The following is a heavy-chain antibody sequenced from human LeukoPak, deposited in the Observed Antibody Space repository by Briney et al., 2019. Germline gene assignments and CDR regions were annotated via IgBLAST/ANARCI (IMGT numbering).Heavy chain of an antibody. CDR2: INTNTGNP. D-gene: IGHD3-3*01. CDR3: ARGGRFLEWDPSPYYGMDV. CDR1: GYTFTAYA. V-gene: IGHV7-4-1*02. Sequence: GASVKVSCKTSGYTFTAYAINWVRQAPGQGLEWMGWINTNTGNPTYAQGFTGRLVFSLDTSVSTAYLQINSLEAEDTAVYYCARGGRFLEWDPSPYYGMDVWGQGTTVTVSS. J-gene: IGHJ6*02.